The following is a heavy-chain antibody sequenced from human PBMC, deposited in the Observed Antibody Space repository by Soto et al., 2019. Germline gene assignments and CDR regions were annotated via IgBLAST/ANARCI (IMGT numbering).Heavy chain of an antibody. CDR1: GGSLSGIY. D-gene: IGHD5-18*01. CDR3: ARGPGYSYGYSVYYYYYGMDV. CDR2: VSHSGST. Sequence: SETLSLTCVIYGGSLSGIYWTWVRQPPGKGLEWIGEVSHSGSTNYSPSLESRVTISLDMSNNQFSLKLNSVTAADTAVYYCARGPGYSYGYSVYYYYYGMDVWRQGTTVTVSS. J-gene: IGHJ6*02. V-gene: IGHV4-34*01.